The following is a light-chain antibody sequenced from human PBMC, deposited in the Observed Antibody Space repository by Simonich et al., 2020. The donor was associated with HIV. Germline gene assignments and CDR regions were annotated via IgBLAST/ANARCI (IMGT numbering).Light chain of an antibody. CDR3: QQYYSTPLT. Sequence: DIVMTQSPDSLAVSLGERATINCKSSRSVLYNFNNKTYLAWYQQKPGQPPKLHIYWASTREYGVPDRFSGSGSGTDFTLTISSLQAEDVAVYYCQQYYSTPLTFGGGTKVEIK. CDR1: RSVLYNFNNKTY. J-gene: IGKJ4*01. V-gene: IGKV4-1*01. CDR2: WAS.